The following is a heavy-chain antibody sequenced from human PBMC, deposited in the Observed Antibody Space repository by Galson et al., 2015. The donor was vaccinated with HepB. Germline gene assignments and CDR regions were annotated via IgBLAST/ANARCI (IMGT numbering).Heavy chain of an antibody. V-gene: IGHV1-69*13. D-gene: IGHD3-22*01. J-gene: IGHJ6*03. CDR3: ARVYDSPPNPNYYYYMDV. Sequence: SVKVSCKASGGTFSSYAISWVRQAPGQGLEWMGGIIPIFGTANYAQKFQGRVTITADESTSTAYMELSSLRSEDTAVYYCARVYDSPPNPNYYYYMDVWGKGTTVTVSS. CDR1: GGTFSSYA. CDR2: IIPIFGTA.